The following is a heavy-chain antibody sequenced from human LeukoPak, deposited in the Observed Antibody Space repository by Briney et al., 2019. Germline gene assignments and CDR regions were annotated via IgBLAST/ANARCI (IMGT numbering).Heavy chain of an antibody. Sequence: PSETLSLTCAVYGGSFSGYYWSWIRQPPGKGLEWIGEINHSGSTNYNPSLKSRVTISVDTSKNQFSLKLSSVTAADTAVYYCARDAAPAGAGRGLDYWGQGTLVTVSS. CDR3: ARDAAPAGAGRGLDY. CDR1: GGSFSGYY. J-gene: IGHJ4*02. D-gene: IGHD3-10*01. V-gene: IGHV4-34*01. CDR2: INHSGST.